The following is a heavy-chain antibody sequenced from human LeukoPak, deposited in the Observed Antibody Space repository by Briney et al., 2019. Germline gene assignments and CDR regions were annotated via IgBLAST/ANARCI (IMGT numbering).Heavy chain of an antibody. CDR1: GGTFSSYA. CDR2: MNPNSGDT. D-gene: IGHD6-13*01. CDR3: ARVDITPTGIKINFDY. V-gene: IGHV1-8*02. Sequence: GSSVKVSCKAPGGTFSSYAISWVRQATGQGLEWMGWMNPNSGDTGYAQKFQGRVTMTRNTSISTAYMELSSLRSEDTAVYYCARVDITPTGIKINFDYWGQGILVTVSA. J-gene: IGHJ4*02.